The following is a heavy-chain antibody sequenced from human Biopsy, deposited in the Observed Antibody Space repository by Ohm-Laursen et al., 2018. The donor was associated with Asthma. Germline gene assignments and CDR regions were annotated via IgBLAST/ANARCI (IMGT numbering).Heavy chain of an antibody. V-gene: IGHV3-30-3*01. Sequence: LRLSCTASGFTFSSYAMHWVRQAPGKGLEWVAVISYDGSNKYYADSVKGRFTISRDNSKNTLYLQMNSLRAEDTAVYYCAREGIAVAHFDYWGQGTLVTVSS. CDR3: AREGIAVAHFDY. CDR2: ISYDGSNK. CDR1: GFTFSSYA. D-gene: IGHD6-19*01. J-gene: IGHJ4*02.